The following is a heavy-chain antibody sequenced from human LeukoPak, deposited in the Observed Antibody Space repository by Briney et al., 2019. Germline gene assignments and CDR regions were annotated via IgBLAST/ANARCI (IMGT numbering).Heavy chain of an antibody. CDR2: IIPIFATA. CDR1: GGTFSSYA. Sequence: ASVKVSCKASGGTFSSYAISWVRQAPGQGLKWMGGIIPIFATANYAQKFQGRVTITTDESTSTAYMELSSLRSEDTAVYYCARGGIAAAGRGWFDPWGQGTLVTVSS. J-gene: IGHJ5*02. V-gene: IGHV1-69*05. D-gene: IGHD6-13*01. CDR3: ARGGIAAAGRGWFDP.